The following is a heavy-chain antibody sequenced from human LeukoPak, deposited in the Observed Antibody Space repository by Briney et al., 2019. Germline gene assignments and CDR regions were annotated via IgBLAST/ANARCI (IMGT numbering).Heavy chain of an antibody. Sequence: GGSLTLSCAASGFTFSTYAMLWVRQAPGMGLDWVAFIFFDGSNKYYADSVKGRFTISRDDSKNTLYLQINSLRPEDTAVYYCAKDSYGSGSYYNENWVDPWGQGTLVTVSS. CDR1: GFTFSTYA. CDR2: IFFDGSNK. D-gene: IGHD3-10*01. CDR3: AKDSYGSGSYYNENWVDP. V-gene: IGHV3-30-3*01. J-gene: IGHJ5*02.